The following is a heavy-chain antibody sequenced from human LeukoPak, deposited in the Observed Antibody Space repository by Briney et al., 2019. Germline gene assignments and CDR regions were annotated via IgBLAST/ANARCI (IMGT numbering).Heavy chain of an antibody. D-gene: IGHD3-16*02. V-gene: IGHV3-7*01. CDR2: IKQDGSEK. Sequence: GGSLRLSCAAPGFTFSSYWMSWVRQAPGKGLEWVANIKQDGSEKYYVDSVKDRFTISRDNAKNSLYLQMNSLRAEDTAVYYCARDLTMITFGGVIAPSWFDPWGQGTLVTVSP. CDR3: ARDLTMITFGGVIAPSWFDP. CDR1: GFTFSSYW. J-gene: IGHJ5*02.